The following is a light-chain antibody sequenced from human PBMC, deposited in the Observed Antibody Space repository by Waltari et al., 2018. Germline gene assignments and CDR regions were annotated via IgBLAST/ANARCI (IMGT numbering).Light chain of an antibody. CDR3: QQRSSWTPHT. V-gene: IGKV3-11*01. J-gene: IGKJ2*01. Sequence: IVLTQSPATLLVSTGETATLACRASQSVGTYLAWYQQKPGQAPRLLIYDASNRATGIPDRFRGSGSGTDFTLTISSLEPEDFALYYCQQRSSWTPHTFGQGARLEIK. CDR1: QSVGTY. CDR2: DAS.